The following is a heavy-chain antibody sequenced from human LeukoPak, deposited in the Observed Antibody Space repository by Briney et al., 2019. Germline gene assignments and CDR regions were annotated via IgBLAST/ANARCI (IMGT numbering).Heavy chain of an antibody. CDR2: ISNNGGYT. J-gene: IGHJ6*02. CDR3: AKDQYSSGWYGNYYYGMDV. D-gene: IGHD6-19*01. V-gene: IGHV3-23*01. Sequence: PGGSLRLSCAASGFTFSSSATSWVRQAPGKGLEWVSAISNNGGYTYYADSVQGRFTISRDNSKSTLCLQMNSLRAEDTAVYYCAKDQYSSGWYGNYYYGMDVWGQGTTVTVSS. CDR1: GFTFSSSA.